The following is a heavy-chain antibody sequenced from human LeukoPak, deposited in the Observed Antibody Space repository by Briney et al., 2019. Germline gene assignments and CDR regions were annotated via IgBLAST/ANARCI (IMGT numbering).Heavy chain of an antibody. CDR2: ISYSGST. D-gene: IGHD6-13*01. J-gene: IGHJ4*02. CDR1: GGSISDYY. Sequence: SETLSLTCTVSGGSISDYYWSWIRQPPGKGLEWIGYISYSGSTNYNPPLKSRVTKSVDTSNTQYSLNLSSVTAADTAVYFCAREEASSWTGDYFDYWGQGSLVTVSS. V-gene: IGHV4-59*01. CDR3: AREEASSWTGDYFDY.